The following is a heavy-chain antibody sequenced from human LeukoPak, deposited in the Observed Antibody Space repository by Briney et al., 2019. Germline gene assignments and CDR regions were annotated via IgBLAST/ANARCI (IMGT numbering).Heavy chain of an antibody. Sequence: PGGSLRLSCAASGFTFSSYAMSWVRQAPGKGLEWVSGVSGSGGSTYYADSAKGRFTISRDNSKNTLYLQMNSLRAEDTAVYYCAKDLDIVATITGNWGQGTLVTVSS. J-gene: IGHJ4*02. V-gene: IGHV3-23*01. D-gene: IGHD5-12*01. CDR1: GFTFSSYA. CDR2: VSGSGGST. CDR3: AKDLDIVATITGN.